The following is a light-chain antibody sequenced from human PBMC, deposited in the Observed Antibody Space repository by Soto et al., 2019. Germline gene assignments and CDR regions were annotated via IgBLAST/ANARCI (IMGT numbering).Light chain of an antibody. CDR1: QTISNF. CDR3: HQGYRSPYT. CDR2: GAS. J-gene: IGKJ2*01. V-gene: IGKV1-39*01. Sequence: IQLTQSPSSLSASVGDRVTITCRASQTISNFLNWYQQKPGKAPSLLIYGASSLFTGVPARFSGSGSGTDFTLTISRLQPEDFATYYCHQGYRSPYTFGQGTELQI.